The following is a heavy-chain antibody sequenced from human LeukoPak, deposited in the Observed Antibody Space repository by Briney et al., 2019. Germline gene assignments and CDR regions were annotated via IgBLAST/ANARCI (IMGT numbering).Heavy chain of an antibody. Sequence: PSETLSLTCTVSGGSISSYYWSWIRQPPGKGLEWIGYIYYSGSTYYNPSLKSRVTISVDTSKNQFSLKLSSVTAADTAVYYCARPGGSGSYYTHPFDYWGQGTLVTVSS. V-gene: IGHV4-59*08. D-gene: IGHD3-10*01. CDR1: GGSISSYY. CDR2: IYYSGST. J-gene: IGHJ4*02. CDR3: ARPGGSGSYYTHPFDY.